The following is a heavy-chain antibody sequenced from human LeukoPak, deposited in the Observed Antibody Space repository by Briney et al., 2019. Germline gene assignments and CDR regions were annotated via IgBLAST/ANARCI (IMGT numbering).Heavy chain of an antibody. D-gene: IGHD6-13*01. CDR3: ANSGAAAAGFDY. V-gene: IGHV3-53*01. CDR1: GFTVSSNY. J-gene: IGHJ4*02. Sequence: GGSLRLSCAASGFTVSSNYMSWVRQAPGKGLEWVSVNADSVKGRFTISRDNSKNTLYLQMNSLRAEDTAVYYCANSGAAAAGFDYWGQGTLVTVSS.